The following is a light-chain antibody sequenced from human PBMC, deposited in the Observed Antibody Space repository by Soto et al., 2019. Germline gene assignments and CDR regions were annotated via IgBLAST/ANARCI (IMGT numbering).Light chain of an antibody. CDR3: SSYTSSTTYV. V-gene: IGLV2-14*01. Sequence: SVLTQPASVSGSPGQSITISCTGTSSDVGAYNYVSWYQQHPGKAPKLIIYEVSNRPAGVSNRFSGSKSGNTASLTISGLQAEDEADYHCSSYTSSTTYVFATGTKV. CDR1: SSDVGAYNY. CDR2: EVS. J-gene: IGLJ1*01.